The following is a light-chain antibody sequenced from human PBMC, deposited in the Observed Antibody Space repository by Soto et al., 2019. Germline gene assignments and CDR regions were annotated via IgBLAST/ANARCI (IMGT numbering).Light chain of an antibody. CDR2: DVS. Sequence: QSVLTQPASVSGSPGQSITISCTGTTSDVGRYNYVSWYQQHPGKAPKLIIYDVSNRPSGVSNRFSGSTSGNTASMTISGLQAEDEADYYCNSYTSSSTYVFGTGTKLTVL. CDR3: NSYTSSSTYV. CDR1: TSDVGRYNY. J-gene: IGLJ1*01. V-gene: IGLV2-14*01.